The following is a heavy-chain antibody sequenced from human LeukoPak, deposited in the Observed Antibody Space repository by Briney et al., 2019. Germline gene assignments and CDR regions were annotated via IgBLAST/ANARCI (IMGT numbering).Heavy chain of an antibody. J-gene: IGHJ4*02. CDR1: GFTFSSYW. V-gene: IGHV3-7*01. D-gene: IGHD3-22*01. Sequence: GGSLRLSCAASGFTFSSYWMSWVRQAPGKGLEWVANIKQDGSEKYYVDSVKGRFTISRDNAKNSLYLQMNSLRAEDTAVYYCANYYYDSSGQGFDYWGQGTLVTISS. CDR3: ANYYYDSSGQGFDY. CDR2: IKQDGSEK.